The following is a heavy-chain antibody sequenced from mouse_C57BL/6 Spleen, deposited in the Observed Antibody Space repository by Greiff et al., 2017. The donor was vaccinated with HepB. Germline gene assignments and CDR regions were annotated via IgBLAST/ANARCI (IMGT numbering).Heavy chain of an antibody. CDR3: ARGSTMAPFAY. CDR2: ISYDGSN. V-gene: IGHV3-6*01. J-gene: IGHJ3*01. D-gene: IGHD2-1*01. CDR1: GYSITSGYY. Sequence: EVHLVESGPGLVKPSQSLSLTCSVTGYSITSGYYWNWIRQFPGNKLEWMGYISYDGSNNYNPSLKNRISITRDTSKNQFFLKLNSVTTEDTATYYCARGSTMAPFAYWGQGTLVTVSA.